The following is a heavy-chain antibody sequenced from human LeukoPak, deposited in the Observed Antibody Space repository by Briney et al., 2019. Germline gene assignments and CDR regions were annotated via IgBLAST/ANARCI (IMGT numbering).Heavy chain of an antibody. CDR1: GVTFSNYA. Sequence: GGSLRLSCAASGVTFSNYAMSWVRQAPGKGLEWVSAISGSGGTTYYADSVKGRFTISRDNSMNTLYLQMNSLRAEDTAVFYCARGDCSSTSCSSTPKNWFDPWGQGTLVSVSS. D-gene: IGHD2-2*01. CDR2: ISGSGGTT. V-gene: IGHV3-23*01. J-gene: IGHJ5*02. CDR3: ARGDCSSTSCSSTPKNWFDP.